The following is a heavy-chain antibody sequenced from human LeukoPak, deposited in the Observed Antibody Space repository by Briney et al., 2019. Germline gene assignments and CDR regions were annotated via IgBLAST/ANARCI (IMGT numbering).Heavy chain of an antibody. CDR1: GYTFTTYA. CDR2: ISGYNGYT. J-gene: IGHJ6*02. V-gene: IGHV1-18*01. Sequence: GASVKVSCKASGYTFTTYAMNWVRQAPGQGLEWMGWISGYNGYTNYAQKFQGRVTMSTDTSTSTAYMEVRSLRSDDTAVYYCARDSGAARRKYYGMDVWGQGTTVTVSS. CDR3: ARDSGAARRKYYGMDV. D-gene: IGHD6-6*01.